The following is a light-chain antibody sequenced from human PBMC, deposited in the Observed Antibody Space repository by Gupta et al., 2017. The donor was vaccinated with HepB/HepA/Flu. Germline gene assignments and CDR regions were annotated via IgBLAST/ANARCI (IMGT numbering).Light chain of an antibody. CDR2: DAS. Sequence: EIVLTQSPATLSLSPGERATLSCRASQSVSSYLAWYQQKPGQAPRLLFFDASHRATGIPARFSGSGSGTDFSLTIGSLEPEDFSVYYCQQRSTWPFTFGPGTKVDIK. J-gene: IGKJ3*01. V-gene: IGKV3-11*01. CDR3: QQRSTWPFT. CDR1: QSVSSY.